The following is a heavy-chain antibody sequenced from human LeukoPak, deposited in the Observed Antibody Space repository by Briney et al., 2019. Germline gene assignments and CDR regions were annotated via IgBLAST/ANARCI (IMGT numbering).Heavy chain of an antibody. CDR3: ARDQPNGWLRYFDY. V-gene: IGHV3-7*03. D-gene: IGHD5-12*01. J-gene: IGHJ4*02. CDR1: GFTFSSYW. Sequence: GGSLRLSCAASGFTFSSYWMSWVRQAPGKGLEWVANIKQDGSEKYYVDSVKGRFTISRDNAKNSLYLQMNSLRAEDTAVYYCARDQPNGWLRYFDYWGQGTLVTVSS. CDR2: IKQDGSEK.